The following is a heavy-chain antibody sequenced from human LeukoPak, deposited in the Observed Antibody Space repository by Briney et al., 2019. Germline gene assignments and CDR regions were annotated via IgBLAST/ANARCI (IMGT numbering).Heavy chain of an antibody. V-gene: IGHV1-18*01. J-gene: IGHJ4*02. CDR3: ARDAGIAVAGPLGLDY. CDR1: GYTFTTYH. CDR2: ISAYNGNT. Sequence: GASVKVSCKTSGYTFTTYHINWVRQAPGQGLEWMGWISAYNGNTNYAQKLQGRVTMTTDTSTSTAYMELRSLRSDDTAVYYCARDAGIAVAGPLGLDYWGQGTLVTVSS. D-gene: IGHD6-19*01.